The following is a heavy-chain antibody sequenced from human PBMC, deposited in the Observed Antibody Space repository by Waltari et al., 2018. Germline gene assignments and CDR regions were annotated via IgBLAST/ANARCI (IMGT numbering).Heavy chain of an antibody. J-gene: IGHJ4*02. CDR1: S. CDR2: FDPEDGET. D-gene: IGHD6-13*01. Sequence: SMHRVRQAPGKGLEWMGGFDPEDGETIYAQAFQGRVTVTEDTSTDTAYMEVSSLRSEDTAVYYCATSPIALFGTLYWGQGTLVTVSS. CDR3: ATSPIALFGTLY. V-gene: IGHV1-24*01.